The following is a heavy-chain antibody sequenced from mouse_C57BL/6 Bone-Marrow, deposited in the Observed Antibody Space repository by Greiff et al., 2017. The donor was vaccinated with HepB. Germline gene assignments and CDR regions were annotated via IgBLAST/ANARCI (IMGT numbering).Heavy chain of an antibody. CDR1: GYTFTEYT. CDR3: ARHEGYDYGSTWYFDV. J-gene: IGHJ1*03. Sequence: VKLLESGAELVKPGASVKLSCKASGYTFTEYTIHWVKQRSGQGLEWIGWFYPGSGSIKYNEKFKDKATLTADKSSSTVYMELSRLTSEDSAVYFCARHEGYDYGSTWYFDVWGTGTTVTVSS. D-gene: IGHD1-1*01. V-gene: IGHV1-62-2*01. CDR2: FYPGSGSI.